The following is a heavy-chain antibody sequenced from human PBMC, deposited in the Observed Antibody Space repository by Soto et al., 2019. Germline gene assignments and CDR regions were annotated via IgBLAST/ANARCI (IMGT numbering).Heavy chain of an antibody. CDR1: GLGVNNNY. Sequence: EVPLVESGSGLVQPWGSVRLSCAASGLGVNNNYARWLRHGPGKVLEWVSVIFRGGDTYYADSVQGRFTISRDISKNTVYLQMNSLRYEDPALYYCACWQWNTPNDYWGQGTLVTVS. CDR3: ACWQWNTPNDY. D-gene: IGHD6-19*01. CDR2: IFRGGDT. J-gene: IGHJ4*02. V-gene: IGHV3-66*01.